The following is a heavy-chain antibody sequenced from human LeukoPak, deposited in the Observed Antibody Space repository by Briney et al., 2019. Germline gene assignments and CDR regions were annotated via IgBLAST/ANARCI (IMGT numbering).Heavy chain of an antibody. V-gene: IGHV3-30*02. J-gene: IGHJ4*02. CDR3: AKDLGYYGSGSYYNQWLFDY. Sequence: GGSLRLSCAASGFTFSSYGMHWVRQAPGKGLEWVAFIRYGGSNKYYADSVKGRFTISRDNSKNTLYLQMNSLRAEDTAVYYCAKDLGYYGSGSYYNQWLFDYWGQGTLVTVSS. CDR2: IRYGGSNK. CDR1: GFTFSSYG. D-gene: IGHD3-10*01.